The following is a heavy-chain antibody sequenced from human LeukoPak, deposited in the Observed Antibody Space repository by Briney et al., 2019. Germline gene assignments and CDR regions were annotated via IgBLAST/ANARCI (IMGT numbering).Heavy chain of an antibody. J-gene: IGHJ5*01. V-gene: IGHV1-18*01. D-gene: IGHD6-19*01. CDR1: GYTFTTNG. Sequence: ASVKASCKASGYTFTTNGISWVRQAPGQGLEWMGWISAYNGNTNYAQKFQGRVTMTTDTSTTTAYMELRSLRSDDTAIFYCARVSSSGWYIDSWGQGTLVTVSS. CDR3: ARVSSSGWYIDS. CDR2: ISAYNGNT.